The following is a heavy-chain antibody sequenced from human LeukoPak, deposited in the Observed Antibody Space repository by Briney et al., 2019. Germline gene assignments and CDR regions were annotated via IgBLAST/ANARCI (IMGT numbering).Heavy chain of an antibody. Sequence: GGSLRLSCAASGFTFKNYYMAWVRQAPGKGLEWVSGISYNGGSRFYADSVKGRFTISRDNSKNTVFLRMNGLRGDDTAVYYCAKASELGDYPNYYYYGMDVWGQGTTVTVSS. J-gene: IGHJ6*02. CDR2: ISYNGGSR. D-gene: IGHD1-14*01. CDR1: GFTFKNYY. CDR3: AKASELGDYPNYYYYGMDV. V-gene: IGHV3-23*01.